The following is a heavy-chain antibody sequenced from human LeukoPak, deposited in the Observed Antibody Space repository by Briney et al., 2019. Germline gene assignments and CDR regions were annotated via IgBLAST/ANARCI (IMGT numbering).Heavy chain of an antibody. D-gene: IGHD3-9*01. J-gene: IGHJ6*03. CDR1: GSSISSNNW. V-gene: IGHV4-28*05. Sequence: PSETLCLTCAVSGSSISSNNWWGWIRQPPGKALEWIGYIYYSGSIYYNPSLKSRVTMSVDTSKNQFSLKLSSVTAVDTAVYYCARKFPSIFYMDVWGKGTTVTVSS. CDR2: IYYSGSI. CDR3: ARKFPSIFYMDV.